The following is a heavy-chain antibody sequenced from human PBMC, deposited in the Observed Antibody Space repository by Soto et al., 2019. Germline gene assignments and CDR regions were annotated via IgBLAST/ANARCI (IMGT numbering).Heavy chain of an antibody. J-gene: IGHJ4*02. CDR3: ASRTSGWYFDY. D-gene: IGHD6-19*01. CDR2: ISGSGGST. Sequence: PGGSLRLSCTASGFTFSSYAMNWVRQAPGKGLERVSVISGSGGSTYYADSVKGRFTISRDNSKNTLYLQMNSLRAEDTAVYYCASRTSGWYFDYWGQGTLVTV. V-gene: IGHV3-23*01. CDR1: GFTFSSYA.